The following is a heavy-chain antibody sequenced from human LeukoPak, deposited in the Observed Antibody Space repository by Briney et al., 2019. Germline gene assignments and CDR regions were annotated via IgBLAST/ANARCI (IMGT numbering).Heavy chain of an antibody. V-gene: IGHV1-18*04. J-gene: IGHJ3*02. CDR1: GYTFTGYY. CDR2: ISASNDDA. Sequence: ASVKVSCKASGYTFTGYYMHWVRQAPGQGLEWMGWISASNDDANYAQRFQDRVTMTTDTSTNTAYMELRSLRSDDTAVYYCARDYGDSTFDIWGQGTMVTVSS. CDR3: ARDYGDSTFDI. D-gene: IGHD4-17*01.